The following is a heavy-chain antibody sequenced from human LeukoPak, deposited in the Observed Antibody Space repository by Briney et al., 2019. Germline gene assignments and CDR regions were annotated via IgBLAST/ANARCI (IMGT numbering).Heavy chain of an antibody. J-gene: IGHJ4*02. V-gene: IGHV3-21*01. Sequence: GGSLRLSCAASGFTFSSYSMNWVRQAPGKGLEWVSSISSSSSYIYYADSVKGRFTISRDNAKNSLYLQMNSLRAEDTAVYYCARDKIAVAGSFDYWGQGTLVTVSS. D-gene: IGHD6-19*01. CDR1: GFTFSSYS. CDR3: ARDKIAVAGSFDY. CDR2: ISSSSSYI.